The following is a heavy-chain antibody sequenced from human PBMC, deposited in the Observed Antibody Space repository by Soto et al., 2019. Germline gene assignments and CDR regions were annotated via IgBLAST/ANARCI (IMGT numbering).Heavy chain of an antibody. V-gene: IGHV3-33*01. D-gene: IGHD2-2*01. Sequence: GSLRLSCAASGFTFSSYGMHWVRQAPGKGLEWVAVIWYDGSNKYYADSVKGRFTISRDNSKNTLYLQMNSLRAEDTAVYYCARDTCSSTSCEEFYYYYMDVWGKGTTVTVSS. CDR1: GFTFSSYG. CDR2: IWYDGSNK. CDR3: ARDTCSSTSCEEFYYYYMDV. J-gene: IGHJ6*03.